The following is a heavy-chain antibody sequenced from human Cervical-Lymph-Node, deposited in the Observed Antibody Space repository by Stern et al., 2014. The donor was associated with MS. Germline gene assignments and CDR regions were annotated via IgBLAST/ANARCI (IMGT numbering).Heavy chain of an antibody. CDR3: AVPPGTNWFDP. V-gene: IGHV4-30-4*01. Sequence: QVQLQGSGPGLVKPSQTLSLTCTVSGGSISSDDYYWTWIRQHPGMGLGWIGYNHYTGTTYYDPSLKIRVSLSLDTSKNQFSLKMKSVTAADTAVYYCAVPPGTNWFDPWGQGTLVTVSS. CDR2: NHYTGTT. J-gene: IGHJ5*02. D-gene: IGHD4/OR15-4a*01. CDR1: GGSISSDDYY.